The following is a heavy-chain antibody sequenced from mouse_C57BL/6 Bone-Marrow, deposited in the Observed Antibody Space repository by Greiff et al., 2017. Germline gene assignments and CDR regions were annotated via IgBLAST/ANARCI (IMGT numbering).Heavy chain of an antibody. J-gene: IGHJ3*01. D-gene: IGHD2-2*01. V-gene: IGHV1-64*01. CDR1: GYTFTSYW. CDR3: ARRDGYGWFAY. CDR2: IHPNSGST. Sequence: QVQLQQPGAELVKPGASVKLSCKASGYTFTSYWMHWVKQRPGQGLEWIGMIHPNSGSTNYNEKFKSKATLTVDKSSSTAYMQLSSLTSEDSAVYYCARRDGYGWFAYWGQGTLVTVSA.